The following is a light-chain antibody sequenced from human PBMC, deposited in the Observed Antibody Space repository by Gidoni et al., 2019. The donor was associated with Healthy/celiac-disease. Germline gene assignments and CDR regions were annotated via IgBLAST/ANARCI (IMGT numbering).Light chain of an antibody. CDR2: GNS. V-gene: IGLV1-40*01. CDR1: SSNIGAGYD. CDR3: QSYDSSLSGCVV. J-gene: IGLJ2*01. Sequence: QSVLTQPPSLSGAPGQRGTISCTGSSSNIGAGYDVHWYQQLPGTAPKLLIYGNSNRPSGVPDRFSGSKSGTSASLAITGLQAEDEADYYCQSYDSSLSGCVVFGGGTKLTVL.